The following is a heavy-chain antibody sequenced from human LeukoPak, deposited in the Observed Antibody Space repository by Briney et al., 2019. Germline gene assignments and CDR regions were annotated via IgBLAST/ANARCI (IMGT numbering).Heavy chain of an antibody. Sequence: PGGSLRLSCAASGFTFSSYAMHWVRQAPGKGLEWVAVISYDGSNKYYADSVKGRFTISRDNPKNTLYLQMNSLRAEDTAVYYCARDTAMVLDYWGQGTLVTVSS. CDR2: ISYDGSNK. J-gene: IGHJ4*02. CDR3: ARDTAMVLDY. CDR1: GFTFSSYA. D-gene: IGHD5-18*01. V-gene: IGHV3-30-3*01.